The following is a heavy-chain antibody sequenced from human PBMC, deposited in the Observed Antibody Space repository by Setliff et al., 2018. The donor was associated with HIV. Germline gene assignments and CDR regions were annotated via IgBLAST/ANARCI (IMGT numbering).Heavy chain of an antibody. CDR1: GFTFTTYA. D-gene: IGHD3-22*01. J-gene: IGHJ3*02. V-gene: IGHV3-23*01. CDR3: ARTYYYDASGYYRPFDI. Sequence: PGGSLRLSCAASGFTFTTYAMTWVRQAPGKGLQWVSAISGSGDNTYYADSVKGRFTISRDNSKNTLYLQMDSLRAEDTAVYYCARTYYYDASGYYRPFDIWGQGTMVTVSS. CDR2: ISGSGDNT.